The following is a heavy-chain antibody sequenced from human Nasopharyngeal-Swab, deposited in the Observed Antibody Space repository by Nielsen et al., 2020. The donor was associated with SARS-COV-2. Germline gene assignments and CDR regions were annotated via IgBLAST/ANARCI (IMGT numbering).Heavy chain of an antibody. V-gene: IGHV3-7*01. Sequence: EYLKIPCAAPGFTFSSYWLSWVRQAPGKGLEWVANIKQDGSEKYYVDSVKGRFTISRDNAKNSLYLQMNSLSAEDTAVYYCARSAARSWFDPWGQGTLVTVSS. CDR1: GFTFSSYW. CDR2: IKQDGSEK. J-gene: IGHJ5*02. D-gene: IGHD6-6*01. CDR3: ARSAARSWFDP.